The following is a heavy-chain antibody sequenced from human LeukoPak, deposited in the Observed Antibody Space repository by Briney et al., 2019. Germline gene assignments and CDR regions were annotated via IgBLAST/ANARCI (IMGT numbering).Heavy chain of an antibody. D-gene: IGHD3-22*01. Sequence: AGGSLRPSCAASGLTFSGSGVHWVRQASRKGRGWVSRIGSKANCYANAYAASVNGTFAISRDDSKNTAYLRMNRLKTEDTAVYYCTGTVYYDSRGMEHTALYYFDYWGQGTLVTVSS. CDR1: GLTFSGSG. CDR3: TGTVYYDSRGMEHTALYYFDY. CDR2: IGSKANCYAN. J-gene: IGHJ4*02. V-gene: IGHV3-73*01.